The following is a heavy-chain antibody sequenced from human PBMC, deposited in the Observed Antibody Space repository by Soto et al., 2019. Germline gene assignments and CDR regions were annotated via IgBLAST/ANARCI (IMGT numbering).Heavy chain of an antibody. CDR2: IDPSDSYT. CDR1: GYSFTSYW. V-gene: IGHV5-10-1*01. CDR3: ARQMIAVAGTYYYYGMEV. J-gene: IGHJ6*01. D-gene: IGHD6-19*01. Sequence: GESLKISCKGSGYSFTSYWISWVRQMPGKGLEWMGRIDPSDSYTNYSPSFQGHVTISADKSISTAYLQWSSLKASDTAMYYCARQMIAVAGTYYYYGMEVWGQGTTVTVSS.